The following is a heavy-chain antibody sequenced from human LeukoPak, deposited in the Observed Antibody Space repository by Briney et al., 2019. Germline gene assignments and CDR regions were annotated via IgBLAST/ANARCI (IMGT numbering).Heavy chain of an antibody. Sequence: GEALKISLNGSGYSFKNYWIGLVRHVPGKGLEWIGIIYPGDCDTRYSPSYQGQVTFSAAKSISTAYLQWSSLNASDTAMYCCARRDGRDLDIWGQGTTVTVPS. CDR1: GYSFKNYW. D-gene: IGHD2-21*01. CDR3: ARRDGRDLDI. V-gene: IGHV5-51*01. CDR2: IYPGDCDT. J-gene: IGHJ3*02.